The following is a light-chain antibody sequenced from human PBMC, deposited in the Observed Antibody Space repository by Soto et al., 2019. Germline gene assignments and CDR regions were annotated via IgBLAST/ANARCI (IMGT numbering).Light chain of an antibody. V-gene: IGKV3-20*01. CDR2: GAS. J-gene: IGKJ4*01. CDR1: QSVSSSY. CDR3: QQYGDSPLT. Sequence: IVLTQSPGTLSLSPGERATLSCRASQSVSSSYLAWYQQKPGQAPRLLIYGASSRATGIPDRFSGSASGTDFTLTISRLEPEDFAVYHCQQYGDSPLTFGGGTKVDIK.